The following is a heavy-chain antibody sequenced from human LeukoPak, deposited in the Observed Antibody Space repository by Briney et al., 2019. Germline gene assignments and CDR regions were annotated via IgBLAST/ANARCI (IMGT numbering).Heavy chain of an antibody. CDR3: ARESGATYAFDI. D-gene: IGHD1-26*01. CDR1: GFTFSSYW. Sequence: GGSLRLSCAASGFTFSSYWMHWVRQAPGRGLVWVSRINTDGSSTSYADSVKGRFTISRDNAKNTLYLQMNSLRAEDTAAYYCARESGATYAFDIWGQGTMVTVSS. J-gene: IGHJ3*02. V-gene: IGHV3-74*01. CDR2: INTDGSST.